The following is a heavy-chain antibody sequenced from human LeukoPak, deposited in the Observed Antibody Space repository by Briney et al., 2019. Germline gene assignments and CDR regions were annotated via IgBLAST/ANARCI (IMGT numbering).Heavy chain of an antibody. Sequence: PSETLSLTCAVYGGSFSGYYWSWIRQPPGKGLEWIGEINHSGSTNYNPSLKSRVTISVDTSKNQSSLKLSSVTAADTAVYYCARGGIQLWLRFLDYWGQGTLVTVSS. J-gene: IGHJ4*02. CDR2: INHSGST. V-gene: IGHV4-34*01. CDR1: GGSFSGYY. CDR3: ARGGIQLWLRFLDY. D-gene: IGHD5-18*01.